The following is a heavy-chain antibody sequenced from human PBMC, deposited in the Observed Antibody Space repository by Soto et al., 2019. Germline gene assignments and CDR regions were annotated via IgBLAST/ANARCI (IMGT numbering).Heavy chain of an antibody. J-gene: IGHJ6*04. V-gene: IGHV3-15*07. D-gene: IGHD3-22*01. CDR3: TSLGHYYDTSTLDV. Sequence: GGSLRLSCAASGFTFSNAWMNWVRQAPGKGLEWVGRIRSKTDGGTTDYAAPVKGRITISRDDSENTVYLQMNSLKTEDTAVYYCTSLGHYYDTSTLDVWGKGTTVTVYS. CDR1: GFTFSNAW. CDR2: IRSKTDGGTT.